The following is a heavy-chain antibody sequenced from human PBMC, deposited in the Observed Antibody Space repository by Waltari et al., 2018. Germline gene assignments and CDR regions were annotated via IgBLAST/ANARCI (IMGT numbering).Heavy chain of an antibody. CDR2: INHSGST. V-gene: IGHV4-34*01. J-gene: IGHJ6*02. D-gene: IGHD3-16*01. CDR3: ARGREIWAALYYYGMDV. CDR1: GGSFSGYY. Sequence: QVQLQQWGAGLLKPSETLSLTCAVYGGSFSGYYWSWIRQPPGKGLEWIGEINHSGSTNYNPSLKSRVTISVDTSKNQFSLKLSSVTAADTAVYYCARGREIWAALYYYGMDVWGQGTTVTVSS.